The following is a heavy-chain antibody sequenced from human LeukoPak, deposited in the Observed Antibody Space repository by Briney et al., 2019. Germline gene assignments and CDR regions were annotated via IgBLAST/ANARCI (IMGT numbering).Heavy chain of an antibody. CDR1: GYTFTSYG. D-gene: IGHD6-6*01. J-gene: IGHJ5*02. CDR2: INPNSGGT. V-gene: IGHV1-2*02. CDR3: ARVFDYSSSSEP. Sequence: GASVKVSCKASGYTFTSYGISWVRQSPGQGLEWMGWINPNSGGTNYAQKFQGRVTMTRDTSISIAYMELSRLRSDDTAVYYCARVFDYSSSSEPWGQGTLVTVSS.